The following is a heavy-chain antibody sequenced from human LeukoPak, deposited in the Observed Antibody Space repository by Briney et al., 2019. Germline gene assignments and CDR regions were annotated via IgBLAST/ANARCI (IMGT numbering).Heavy chain of an antibody. Sequence: GGSLTLPCTASVFTLGDYAMRCLRHARGKARECVGFIRAKTYGGTTQYAASVKDRFTLSRDDSKSIAYLQMNSLKTEDTAVYYCARADYGGNAGGFWGQGALVTVSS. D-gene: IGHD4-23*01. J-gene: IGHJ4*02. CDR1: VFTLGDYA. CDR3: ARADYGGNAGGF. V-gene: IGHV3-49*03. CDR2: IRAKTYGGTT.